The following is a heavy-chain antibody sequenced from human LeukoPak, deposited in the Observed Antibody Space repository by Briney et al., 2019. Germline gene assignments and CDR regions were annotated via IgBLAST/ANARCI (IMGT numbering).Heavy chain of an antibody. D-gene: IGHD7-27*01. CDR2: IDGDGATT. CDR3: TRDSGADRRYFDL. Sequence: PGGSLRLSCAASGFTFNSYLMSWVRQAPGKGLVWVSRIDGDGATTSYEDSVKGRFTISRDNANNMVYLEMNSLRVEDKAVYYCTRDSGADRRYFDLWGRGTLVTVSS. CDR1: GFTFNSYL. J-gene: IGHJ2*01. V-gene: IGHV3-74*01.